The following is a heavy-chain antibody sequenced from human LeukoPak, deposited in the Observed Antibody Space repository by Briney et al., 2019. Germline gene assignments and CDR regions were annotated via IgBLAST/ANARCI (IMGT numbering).Heavy chain of an antibody. V-gene: IGHV4-59*01. CDR3: ARSSSWYFTFDS. CDR2: IYSSGST. Sequence: PSETLSLTCTVSGGSINDYYWSWLRQPPGKAPDWIGYIYSSGSTNYNPSLKSRVTLSVDTSENQFSLKLNSVTTADTAVYFCARSSSWYFTFDSWGQGTLVTVSS. J-gene: IGHJ4*02. CDR1: GGSINDYY. D-gene: IGHD6-13*01.